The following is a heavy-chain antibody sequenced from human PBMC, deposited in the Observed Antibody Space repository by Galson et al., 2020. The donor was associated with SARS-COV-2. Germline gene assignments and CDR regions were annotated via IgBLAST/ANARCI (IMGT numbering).Heavy chain of an antibody. V-gene: IGHV3-30*04. CDR1: GFTFSSYA. Sequence: SCAASGFTFSSYAMHWVRQAPGKGLEWVAVISYDGSNKYYADSVKGRFTISRDNSKNTLYLQMNSLRAEDTAVYYCASSTTGSYFHWFDPWGQGTLVTVSS. D-gene: IGHD1-26*01. CDR2: ISYDGSNK. J-gene: IGHJ5*02. CDR3: ASSTTGSYFHWFDP.